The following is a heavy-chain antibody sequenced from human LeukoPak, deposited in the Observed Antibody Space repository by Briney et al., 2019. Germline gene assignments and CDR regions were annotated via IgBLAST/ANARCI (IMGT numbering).Heavy chain of an antibody. CDR2: MNPNSGNT. Sequence: ASVKVSCKASGYTFTSYDINWVRQATGQGLEWMGWMNPNSGNTGYAQKFQGRVTMTRNTSISTAYMELSSLRAEDTAVYYCARDHREVRGVISGRWFDPWGQGTLVTVSS. J-gene: IGHJ5*02. V-gene: IGHV1-8*01. D-gene: IGHD3-10*01. CDR1: GYTFTSYD. CDR3: ARDHREVRGVISGRWFDP.